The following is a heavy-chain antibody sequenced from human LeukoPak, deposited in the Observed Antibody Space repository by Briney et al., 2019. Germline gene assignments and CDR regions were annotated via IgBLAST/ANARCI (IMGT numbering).Heavy chain of an antibody. CDR1: GYTFTSYD. Sequence: ASVKVSCKASGYTFTSYDINWVRQATGQGLEWMGWINPNSGGTNYAQKFQGRVTMTRDTSISTAYMELSRLRSDDTAVYYCAREYSSSFYYFDYWGQGTLVTVSS. CDR3: AREYSSSFYYFDY. D-gene: IGHD6-13*01. J-gene: IGHJ4*02. V-gene: IGHV1-2*02. CDR2: INPNSGGT.